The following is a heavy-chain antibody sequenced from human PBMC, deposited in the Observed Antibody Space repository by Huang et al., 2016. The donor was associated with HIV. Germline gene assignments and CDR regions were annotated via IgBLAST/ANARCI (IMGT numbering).Heavy chain of an antibody. D-gene: IGHD4-17*01. CDR1: GFIFNDFA. CDR2: VRRKAFGGAS. Sequence: QLVESGGDSVQSGRSLRLSCRGSGFIFNDFAINWLRQSQGKGLEWRGFVRRKAFGGASRRAPSVKDRFTVSRDEAKNVAFLQMDNLQVDDTAIYYCSPSGDDYFYFYMDVWGNGTTVIVS. CDR3: SPSGDDYFYFYMDV. V-gene: IGHV3-49*03. J-gene: IGHJ6*03.